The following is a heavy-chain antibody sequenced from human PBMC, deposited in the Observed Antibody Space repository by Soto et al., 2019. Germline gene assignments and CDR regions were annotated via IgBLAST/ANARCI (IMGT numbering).Heavy chain of an antibody. CDR1: GYSISSGYF. V-gene: IGHV4-38-2*02. D-gene: IGHD3-3*01. Sequence: SETLSLTCGGSGYSISSGYFWVWIRQPPGKGLEWMGSIYYTGSTYYNPSLLTRITISVDTSKNQFSLKLSSVTAADTALYYCAREYYDFWSGEYHNGMDVWGPGTTVTVSS. J-gene: IGHJ6*02. CDR3: AREYYDFWSGEYHNGMDV. CDR2: IYYTGST.